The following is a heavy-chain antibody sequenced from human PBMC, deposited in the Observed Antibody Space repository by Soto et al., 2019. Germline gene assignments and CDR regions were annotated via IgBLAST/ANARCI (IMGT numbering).Heavy chain of an antibody. CDR1: GFTFSSFW. CDR2: INSDGSGA. V-gene: IGHV3-74*01. J-gene: IGHJ3*02. CDR3: ISDYGEAGSTNAFDI. D-gene: IGHD3-10*01. Sequence: EVQLVESGGDLVQPGGSLRLSCAASGFTFSSFWMHWVRQAPGKGLVWVSRINSDGSGASYADFVEGRFTISRDNAMNTVYFQMNSLREEDTAVYYCISDYGEAGSTNAFDIWGQGTMVTVSS.